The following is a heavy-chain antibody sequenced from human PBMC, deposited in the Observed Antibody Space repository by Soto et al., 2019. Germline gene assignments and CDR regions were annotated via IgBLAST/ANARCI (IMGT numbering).Heavy chain of an antibody. CDR2: INHSGST. CDR3: ARGVTMVRGVIIGRYNWFDP. Sequence: SETLSLTCAVYGGSFSGYYWSWIHQPPGKGLEWIGEINHSGSTNYNPSLKSRVTISVDTSKNQFSLKLSSVTAADTAVYYCARGVTMVRGVIIGRYNWFDPWGQGTLVT. V-gene: IGHV4-34*01. J-gene: IGHJ5*02. D-gene: IGHD3-10*01. CDR1: GGSFSGYY.